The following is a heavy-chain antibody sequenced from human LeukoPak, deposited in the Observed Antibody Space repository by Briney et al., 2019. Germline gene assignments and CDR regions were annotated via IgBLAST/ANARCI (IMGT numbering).Heavy chain of an antibody. J-gene: IGHJ4*02. CDR2: IKQDGSEK. V-gene: IGHV3-7*01. Sequence: GGSLRLSCAASGFTFGTEWMSWVRQAPGKGLKWVANIKQDGSEKYYVDSVKGRFTISRDNAKNSLYMQMNRMRAEDTAVYYCARDSDYYDSSGYHHQAFDYWGQGTLVTVSS. CDR1: GFTFGTEW. D-gene: IGHD3-22*01. CDR3: ARDSDYYDSSGYHHQAFDY.